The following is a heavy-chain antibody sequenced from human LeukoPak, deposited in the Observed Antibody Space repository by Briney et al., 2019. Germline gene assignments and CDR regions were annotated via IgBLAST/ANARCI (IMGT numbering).Heavy chain of an antibody. J-gene: IGHJ5*02. CDR3: ARDETGHSYGYSWFDP. V-gene: IGHV3-21*01. D-gene: IGHD5-18*01. CDR2: ISSSSSYI. Sequence: PGGSLRLSCAASGFTFSSYSMNWVRQAPGKGLEWVSSISSSSSYIYYADSVKGRFTISRDNAKNSLYLQMNSLRAEDTAVYYCARDETGHSYGYSWFDPWGQGTLVTVSS. CDR1: GFTFSSYS.